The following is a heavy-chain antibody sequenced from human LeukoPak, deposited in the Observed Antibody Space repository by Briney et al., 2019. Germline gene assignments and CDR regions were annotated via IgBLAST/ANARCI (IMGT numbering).Heavy chain of an antibody. J-gene: IGHJ5*02. D-gene: IGHD6-13*01. V-gene: IGHV1-69*04. CDR2: IIPILGIA. CDR3: ARDSAAAANGWFDP. CDR1: GGTFSSYA. Sequence: ASVKVSCKASGGTFSSYAISWVRQAPGQGFEWMGRIIPILGIANYAQKFQGRVTITADKSTSTAYMELSSLRSEDTAVYYCARDSAAAANGWFDPWGQGTLVTVSS.